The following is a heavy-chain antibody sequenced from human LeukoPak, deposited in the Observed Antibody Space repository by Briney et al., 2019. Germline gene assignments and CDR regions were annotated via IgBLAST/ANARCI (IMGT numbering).Heavy chain of an antibody. Sequence: SETLSLTCTVSGGSISSYYWSWIRQPPGKGLEWIGYIYYSGSTNYNPSLKSRVTISVDTSKNQFSLKLGSVTAADTAVYYCARGNSISWYYFDYWGQGTLVTVSS. CDR2: IYYSGST. CDR3: ARGNSISWYYFDY. D-gene: IGHD6-13*01. CDR1: GGSISSYY. J-gene: IGHJ4*02. V-gene: IGHV4-59*01.